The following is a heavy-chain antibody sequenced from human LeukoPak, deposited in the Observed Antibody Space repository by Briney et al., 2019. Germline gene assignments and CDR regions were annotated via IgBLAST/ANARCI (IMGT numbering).Heavy chain of an antibody. V-gene: IGHV3-53*01. CDR3: ARVGSSPVTGTVADC. Sequence: GGSLRLSCAASGFTVSSNYMSWVRQAPGKGLEWVSVIYRGDITYYADSVKGRFTISRDNSKNTLYLQMNSLRAEDTAVYYCARVGSSPVTGTVADCWGQGTLVTVSS. CDR2: IYRGDIT. D-gene: IGHD6-19*01. J-gene: IGHJ4*02. CDR1: GFTVSSNY.